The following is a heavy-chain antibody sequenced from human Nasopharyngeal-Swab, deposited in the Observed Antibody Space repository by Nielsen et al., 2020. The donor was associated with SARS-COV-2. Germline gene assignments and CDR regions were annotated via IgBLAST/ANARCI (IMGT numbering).Heavy chain of an antibody. V-gene: IGHV1-24*01. J-gene: IGHJ3*02. D-gene: IGHD3-3*01. Sequence: ASVKVSCKVSGYTLTVLPIHRVRHAPGKGLEWMGTVVPEDGEPIYAQNFQGSVTMTDDTSTYTAYLELSSLRSEETAVYYCASEGSGVFGVVIYAFDIWGPGTLVTVPS. CDR2: VVPEDGEP. CDR3: ASEGSGVFGVVIYAFDI. CDR1: GYTLTVLP.